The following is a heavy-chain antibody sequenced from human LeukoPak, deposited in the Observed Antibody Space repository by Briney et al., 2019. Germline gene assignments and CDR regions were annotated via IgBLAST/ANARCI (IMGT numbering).Heavy chain of an antibody. CDR1: GGSISSSIYY. J-gene: IGHJ4*02. Sequence: SETLSLTCTVSGGSISSSIYYWGWIRQPPGEGRGWLGNIYYSGSTYYSPSLKSRVTISEETSKNQFSLKMSSVTAADTAVYYCASWYTSSSFDCWGQGTLVTVSS. V-gene: IGHV4-39*01. CDR3: ASWYTSSSFDC. CDR2: IYYSGST. D-gene: IGHD6-13*01.